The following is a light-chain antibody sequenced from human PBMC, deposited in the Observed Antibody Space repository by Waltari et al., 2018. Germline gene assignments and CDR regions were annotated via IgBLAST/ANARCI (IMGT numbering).Light chain of an antibody. CDR1: KLGGKF. V-gene: IGLV3-1*01. CDR2: QHN. CDR3: QAWDSNTVI. Sequence: SYELTQPPSVSVSPGQTASITSSGDKLGGKFASWYQLRAGQSPVLVISQHNQRPSGIPERFSASYSGNTATLTISGTQAMDEADYYCQAWDSNTVIFGGGTKLSVL. J-gene: IGLJ2*01.